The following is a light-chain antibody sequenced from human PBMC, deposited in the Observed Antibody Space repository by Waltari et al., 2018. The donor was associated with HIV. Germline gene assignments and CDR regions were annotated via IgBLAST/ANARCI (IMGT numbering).Light chain of an antibody. CDR2: GAS. J-gene: IGKJ1*01. Sequence: ELVLTPSPGPLSLSPGDRATPSCRTSQTVRSSYVAWYQQRPGQAPRLVIFGASSRATGIPDRFSGSGSGTDFTLTISRLEPEDSATYYCHQYGLSPKTFGQGTNVEIK. CDR1: QTVRSSY. CDR3: HQYGLSPKT. V-gene: IGKV3-20*01.